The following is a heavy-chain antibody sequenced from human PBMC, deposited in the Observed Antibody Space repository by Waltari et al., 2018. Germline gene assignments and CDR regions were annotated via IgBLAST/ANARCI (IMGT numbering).Heavy chain of an antibody. V-gene: IGHV1-69*05. CDR3: ASDSRMITFGGVIVPDAFDI. J-gene: IGHJ3*02. D-gene: IGHD3-16*02. CDR1: GGTFSSYA. Sequence: QVQLVQSGAEVKKPGSSVKVSCKASGGTFSSYAISWVRQAPGQGLEWMGGIIPICGTANYAQKFQGRVTITTDESTSTAYMELSSLRSEDTAVYYCASDSRMITFGGVIVPDAFDIWGQGTMVTVSS. CDR2: IIPICGTA.